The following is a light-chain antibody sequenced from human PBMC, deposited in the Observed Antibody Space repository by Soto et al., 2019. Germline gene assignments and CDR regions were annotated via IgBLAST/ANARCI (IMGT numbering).Light chain of an antibody. CDR3: QQYGTSPPMYT. CDR2: GAS. Sequence: EIVLTQSPGTLSLSPRERATLSCRASQSANSNYLAWYQQKPGQAPRLLIYGASTRATGIPDRFSASGSGTDFTLTINRLEPEDFAVYYCQQYGTSPPMYTFGQGTKLEIK. V-gene: IGKV3-20*01. CDR1: QSANSNY. J-gene: IGKJ2*01.